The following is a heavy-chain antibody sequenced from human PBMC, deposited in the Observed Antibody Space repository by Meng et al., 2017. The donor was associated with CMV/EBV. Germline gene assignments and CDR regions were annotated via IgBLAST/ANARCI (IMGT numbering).Heavy chain of an antibody. CDR1: GGTFSSYA. J-gene: IGHJ4*02. D-gene: IGHD3-10*01. V-gene: IGHV1-69*05. Sequence: SVKVSCKASGGTFSSYASSWVRQAPGQGLEWMGGIIPILGTANYAQKFQGRVTITTDESTSTAYMELSSLRSEDTAVYYCARRNVLLWFGRGQEYYFDYWGQGTLVTVSS. CDR3: ARRNVLLWFGRGQEYYFDY. CDR2: IIPILGTA.